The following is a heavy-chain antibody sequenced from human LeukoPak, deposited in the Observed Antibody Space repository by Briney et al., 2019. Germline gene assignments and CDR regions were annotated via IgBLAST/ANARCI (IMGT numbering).Heavy chain of an antibody. CDR2: IYYSGST. CDR1: GGSISSGGYY. J-gene: IGHJ4*02. CDR3: ARMTASGGNYDY. Sequence: PSETLSLTCTVSGGSISSGGYYWSWIRQHPGKGLEWIGCIYYSGSTYYNPSLKSRVTISVDTSKNQFSLKLSSVTAADTAVYYCARMTASGGNYDYWGQGTLVTVSS. D-gene: IGHD3-10*01. V-gene: IGHV4-31*03.